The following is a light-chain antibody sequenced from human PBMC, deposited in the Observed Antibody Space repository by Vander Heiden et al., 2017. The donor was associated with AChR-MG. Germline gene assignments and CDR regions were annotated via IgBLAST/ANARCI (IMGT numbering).Light chain of an antibody. CDR1: NLGSRR. CDR3: QVWDSFTDV. J-gene: IGLJ1*01. V-gene: IGLV3-9*01. CDR2: KDS. Sequence: SYELTQPLSVSVALGPTARIPCEGYNLGSRRVHWYEQKPGQAPVLVIYKDSNRPSGIPERFSGSHSGNTATLTISRAQAGDEADYFCQVWDSFTDVFGPGTKVTVL.